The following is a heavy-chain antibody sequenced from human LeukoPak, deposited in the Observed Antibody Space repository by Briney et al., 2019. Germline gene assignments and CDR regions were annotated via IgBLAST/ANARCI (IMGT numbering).Heavy chain of an antibody. V-gene: IGHV1-69*04. CDR3: ATTNDGGGYQWGDFFDF. CDR2: IIPNLGTT. J-gene: IGHJ4*02. CDR1: GGTSNSHA. Sequence: SVKVSCKASGGTSNSHAISWVRQAPGQGLEWMGRIIPNLGTTNRAQNFQDRVTLTADKSTNTAYMELTSLTSDDTAVYYCATTNDGGGYQWGDFFDFWGKGTLVTVSS. D-gene: IGHD3-22*01.